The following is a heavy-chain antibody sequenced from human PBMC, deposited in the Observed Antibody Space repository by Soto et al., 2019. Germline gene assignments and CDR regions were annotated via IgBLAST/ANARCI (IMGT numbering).Heavy chain of an antibody. Sequence: ASVKVSCKASGYTFTGYYMHWVRQAPGQGLEWMGWINPNSGGTNYAQKFQGRVTMTRDTSISTAYMELSRLRSDDTAVYYCARDLYCSSASCYADYGMDVWGQGTTVTVSS. V-gene: IGHV1-2*02. CDR3: ARDLYCSSASCYADYGMDV. D-gene: IGHD2-2*01. CDR2: INPNSGGT. J-gene: IGHJ6*02. CDR1: GYTFTGYY.